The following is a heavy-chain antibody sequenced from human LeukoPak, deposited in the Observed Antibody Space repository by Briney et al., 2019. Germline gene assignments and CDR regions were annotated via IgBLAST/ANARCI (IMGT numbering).Heavy chain of an antibody. CDR3: ARHVGVDTVPDY. Sequence: GESLKISCEVSGYTFTSCWISWVRLMPGTGLEWMGKIDPSDSYTNYSPSFQGHVTISTAKSINTAYLQWSSLKTSDTAIYFCARHVGVDTVPDYWGQGTLVTVSS. V-gene: IGHV5-10-1*01. CDR2: IDPSDSYT. J-gene: IGHJ4*02. CDR1: GYTFTSCW. D-gene: IGHD5-18*01.